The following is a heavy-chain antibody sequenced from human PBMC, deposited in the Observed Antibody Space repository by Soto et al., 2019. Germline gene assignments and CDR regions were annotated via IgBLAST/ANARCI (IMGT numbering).Heavy chain of an antibody. Sequence: SETLSLTCSVSGDSVSNGDYSWSWIRQPPGKGLEWIGYIYYIGGPYYNPSLQSRVTISMDTSKNQVSLNLTSVTAADTAVYFCARDPYQDYGDPYYYALDAWGPGLTVTVSS. D-gene: IGHD4-17*01. CDR3: ARDPYQDYGDPYYYALDA. CDR1: GDSVSNGDYS. CDR2: IYYIGGP. J-gene: IGHJ6*02. V-gene: IGHV4-30-4*01.